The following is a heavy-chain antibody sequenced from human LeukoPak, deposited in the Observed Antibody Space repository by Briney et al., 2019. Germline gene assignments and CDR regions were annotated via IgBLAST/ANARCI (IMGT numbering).Heavy chain of an antibody. CDR3: ARRGGLGFAP. CDR2: IYYSGST. V-gene: IGHV4-39*01. Sequence: SETLSLTCTVSGGSISSSSYYWGWIRQPPRKGLEWIGSIYYSGSTYYNPSLKSRVTMSVDTSKNQFSLKLSSVTAADTAVYYCARRGGLGFAPWGQGTLVTVSS. J-gene: IGHJ5*02. CDR1: GGSISSSSYY. D-gene: IGHD1-26*01.